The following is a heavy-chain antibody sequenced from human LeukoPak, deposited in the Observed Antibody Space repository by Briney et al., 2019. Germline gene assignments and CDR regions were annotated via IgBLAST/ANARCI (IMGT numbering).Heavy chain of an antibody. CDR3: AKDHMGTVRPYYFDY. Sequence: GGSLRLSCAASGFTFSSFTMNWVRQAPGKGLEWVSSISSSSSYMYYADSVKGRFTISRDNAKNSVYLQMNSLRAEDTAVYYCAKDHMGTVRPYYFDYWGQGTLVTVSS. CDR1: GFTFSSFT. J-gene: IGHJ4*02. CDR2: ISSSSSYM. D-gene: IGHD4-17*01. V-gene: IGHV3-21*04.